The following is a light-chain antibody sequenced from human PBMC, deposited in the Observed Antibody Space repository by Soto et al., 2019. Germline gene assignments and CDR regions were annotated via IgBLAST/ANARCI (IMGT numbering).Light chain of an antibody. CDR1: QSVSSNY. CDR2: GAS. J-gene: IGKJ2*01. Sequence: EIVLTQSPGTLSLSPGERATLSCRASQSVSSNYLAWYQQKPGQTPRLLIYGASSRATGIPDRFSGSGYGNDFTLTISRLEHEEFAVYYCQQYGNSPYTFGQGKKLEIK. V-gene: IGKV3-20*01. CDR3: QQYGNSPYT.